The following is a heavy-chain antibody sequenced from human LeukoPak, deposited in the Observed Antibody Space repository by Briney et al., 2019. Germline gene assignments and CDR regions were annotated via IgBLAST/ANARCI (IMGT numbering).Heavy chain of an antibody. CDR3: ARDSSLNSNYVLRQPDY. V-gene: IGHV3-48*02. Sequence: SGGSLRLSCAASGFTFSSYSMNWVRQAPGKGLEWVSYISSSSSTIYYADSVKGRFTISRDNAKNSLYLQMNSLRDEDTAVYYCARDSSLNSNYVLRQPDYWGQGTLVTVSS. J-gene: IGHJ4*02. D-gene: IGHD4-11*01. CDR2: ISSSSSTI. CDR1: GFTFSSYS.